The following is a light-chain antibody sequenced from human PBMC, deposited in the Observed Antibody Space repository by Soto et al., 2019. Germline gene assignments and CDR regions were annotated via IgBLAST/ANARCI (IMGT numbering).Light chain of an antibody. CDR3: QQYGSSPFT. J-gene: IGKJ3*01. CDR2: NAA. Sequence: EIVLTQFPGTLSLSPGERVTLSCRASQSVSNSFLAWYQQKPGQAPRLLIYNAASRAGGIPDRFRGSGSGTDFTLTISRLESEDFAVYYCQQYGSSPFTFGPGTKVEIK. V-gene: IGKV3-20*01. CDR1: QSVSNSF.